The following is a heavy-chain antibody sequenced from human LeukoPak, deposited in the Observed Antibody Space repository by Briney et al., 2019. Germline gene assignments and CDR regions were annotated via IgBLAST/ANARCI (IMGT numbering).Heavy chain of an antibody. CDR3: ARRGSIFGVGVLDY. J-gene: IGHJ4*02. CDR1: GGSISSYY. V-gene: IGHV4-59*08. D-gene: IGHD3-3*01. Sequence: SETLSLTCTVSGGSISSYYWSWIRQPPGKGLEWIGSIYHSGSTYYNPSLKSRVTISVDTSKNQFSLRLSSVTAADTAVYYCARRGSIFGVGVLDYWGQGTLVTVSS. CDR2: IYHSGST.